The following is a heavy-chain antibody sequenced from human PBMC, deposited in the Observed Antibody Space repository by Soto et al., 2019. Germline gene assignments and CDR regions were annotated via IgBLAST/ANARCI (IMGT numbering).Heavy chain of an antibody. Sequence: EVQLVESGGGLVQPGGSLRLSCAASGFTFSGYWMSWVRQAPGKGLEWVANIKKDGSEKYYMDSVNGRFTISRDNAKNSTYLQMTSLGAEETAVFFCVRSTYSYGWIYDYWGQGTIVTVSS. CDR1: GFTFSGYW. J-gene: IGHJ4*01. CDR2: IKKDGSEK. CDR3: VRSTYSYGWIYDY. V-gene: IGHV3-7*01. D-gene: IGHD3-16*01.